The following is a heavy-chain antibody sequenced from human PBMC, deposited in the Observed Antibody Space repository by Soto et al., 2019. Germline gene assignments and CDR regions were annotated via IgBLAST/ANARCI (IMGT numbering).Heavy chain of an antibody. Sequence: QVQLVQSGAEVKKPGASVKVSCKASGYTFTSYAMHWVRQAPGQRLEWMGWINAGNGNTKYSQKFQGRVTITRDTSASTAYMELSSLRSEDTAVYYCARDRVQEGATSYFDYWGQGTLVTVSS. D-gene: IGHD1-26*01. CDR2: INAGNGNT. V-gene: IGHV1-3*01. CDR3: ARDRVQEGATSYFDY. J-gene: IGHJ4*02. CDR1: GYTFTSYA.